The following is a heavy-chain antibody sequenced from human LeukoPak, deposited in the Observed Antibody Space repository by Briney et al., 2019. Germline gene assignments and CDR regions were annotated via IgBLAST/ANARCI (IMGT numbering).Heavy chain of an antibody. V-gene: IGHV4-30-4*01. J-gene: IGHJ3*02. CDR2: IYYSGST. D-gene: IGHD3-16*01. CDR3: ARVITSADAFDI. Sequence: SETLSLTCTVSGASISSGDYYWSWLRQPPGKGLEWIGYIYYSGSTYYNPSLKSRVTISVDTSKNQFSLKLSSVTAADTAVYYCARVITSADAFDIWGQGTMVTVSS. CDR1: GASISSGDYY.